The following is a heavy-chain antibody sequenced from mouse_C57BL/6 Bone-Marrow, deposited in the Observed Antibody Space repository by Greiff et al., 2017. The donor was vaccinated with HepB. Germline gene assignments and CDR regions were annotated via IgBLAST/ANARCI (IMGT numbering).Heavy chain of an antibody. CDR3: ARSLVVTTRTRLYAMDY. CDR2: IHPNSGST. D-gene: IGHD2-2*01. J-gene: IGHJ4*01. V-gene: IGHV1-64*01. Sequence: QVQLQQPGAELVKPGASVKLSCKASGYTFTSYWMHWVKQRPGQGLEWIGMIHPNSGSTNYNEKFKSKATLTVDKSSSTAYMQLSSLTSEDSSVYYCARSLVVTTRTRLYAMDYWGQGTSVTVSS. CDR1: GYTFTSYW.